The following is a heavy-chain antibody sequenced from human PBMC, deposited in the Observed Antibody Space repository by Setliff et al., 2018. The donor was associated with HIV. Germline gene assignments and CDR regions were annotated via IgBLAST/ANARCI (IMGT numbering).Heavy chain of an antibody. CDR2: IYYSGST. V-gene: IGHV4-39*01. J-gene: IGHJ5*02. CDR1: GGSISNSRYY. Sequence: PSETLSLTCTVYGGSISNSRYYWSWIRQPPGKGLEWIGSIYYSGSTYYNPSLKSRVTISVDTSKNQFSLKLSSVTAADAAVYYCASRVYYYDSSCYVREEGFDPWGQGTLVTVSS. D-gene: IGHD3-22*01. CDR3: ASRVYYYDSSCYVREEGFDP.